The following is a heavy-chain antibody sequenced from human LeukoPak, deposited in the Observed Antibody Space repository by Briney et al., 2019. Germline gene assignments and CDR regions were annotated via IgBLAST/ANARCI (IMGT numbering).Heavy chain of an antibody. Sequence: SETPSLTCTVFGYSISSGYYWGWIRQPPGKGLEWIGSIYHSGSTYYNPSLKSRVTISVDTSKHQFSLRLSSVTAADTAVYFCTRDPGLFGISGTTGAFDIWGQGTMVTVSS. D-gene: IGHD1-20*01. CDR1: GYSISSGYY. J-gene: IGHJ3*02. CDR2: IYHSGST. CDR3: TRDPGLFGISGTTGAFDI. V-gene: IGHV4-38-2*02.